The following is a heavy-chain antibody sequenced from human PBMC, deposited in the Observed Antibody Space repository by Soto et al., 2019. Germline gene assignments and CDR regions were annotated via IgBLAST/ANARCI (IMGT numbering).Heavy chain of an antibody. J-gene: IGHJ4*02. D-gene: IGHD5-12*01. CDR1: GGSFSDYN. V-gene: IGHV4-34*02. CDR3: ARGVATIRD. Sequence: QELLQQWGAGLLKPSETLSLTCAVNGGSFSDYNWSWIRQPPGKRLEWIGEINNSGGTNYNPSLKSRVTISVDTSKNEFSLRFTSVTAADTAIYYCARGVATIRDWGQGTLVTVSS. CDR2: INNSGGT.